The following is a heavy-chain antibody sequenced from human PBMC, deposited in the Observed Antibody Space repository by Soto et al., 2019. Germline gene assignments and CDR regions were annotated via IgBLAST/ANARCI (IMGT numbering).Heavy chain of an antibody. V-gene: IGHV4-39*01. CDR1: GGSISSSSYY. J-gene: IGHJ4*02. CDR2: IYYSGST. Sequence: QLQLQESGPGLVKPSETLSLTCTVSGGSISSSSYYWGWIRQPPGKGLEWIGSIYYSGSTYYNPSLKSRVPISVDTSKNQFSLKLSSVTAADTAVYYCASSLRLGGLQFLGLRGVDYWGQGTLVTVSS. CDR3: ASSLRLGGLQFLGLRGVDY. D-gene: IGHD3-3*01.